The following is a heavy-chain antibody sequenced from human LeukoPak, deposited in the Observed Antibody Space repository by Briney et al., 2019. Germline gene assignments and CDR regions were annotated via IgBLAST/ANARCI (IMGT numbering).Heavy chain of an antibody. CDR1: GFTFSSYS. CDR2: ISSSSSYI. J-gene: IGHJ4*02. Sequence: GGSLRLSCAASGFTFSSYSMNWVRQAPGKGLEWVSSISSSSSYIYYADSVKGRFTISRDNAKNSLYLQMTSLRAEDTAVYYCARGASGATGTKYFDYWGQGTLVTVSS. V-gene: IGHV3-21*01. CDR3: ARGASGATGTKYFDY. D-gene: IGHD1-7*01.